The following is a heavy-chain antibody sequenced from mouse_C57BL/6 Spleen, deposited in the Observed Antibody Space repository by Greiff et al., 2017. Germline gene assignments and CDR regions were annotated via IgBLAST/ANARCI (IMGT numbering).Heavy chain of an antibody. CDR3: ARDRGYDDFDY. CDR1: GYSITSGYY. CDR2: ISYDGSN. D-gene: IGHD2-2*01. J-gene: IGHJ2*01. Sequence: VQLQQSGPGLVKPSQSLSLTCSVTGYSITSGYYWNWIRQFPGNKLEWMGYISYDGSNNYNPSLKNRISITRDTSKNQFFLKLNSVTTEDTATYYCARDRGYDDFDYWGQGTTLTVSS. V-gene: IGHV3-6*01.